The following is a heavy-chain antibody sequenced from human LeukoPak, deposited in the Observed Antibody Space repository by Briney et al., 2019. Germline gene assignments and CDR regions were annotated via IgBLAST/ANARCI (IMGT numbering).Heavy chain of an antibody. J-gene: IGHJ4*02. Sequence: GGSLRLSCAASGFTFSNYWMSWVRQAPGKGLQWVANINQDGSVEYYVESVKGRFTISRDNAKNSVYLQMNSLRAEDTAVYYCATSDDSSGCDWGQGTLVTVSS. CDR2: INQDGSVE. CDR1: GFTFSNYW. D-gene: IGHD3-22*01. V-gene: IGHV3-7*01. CDR3: ATSDDSSGCD.